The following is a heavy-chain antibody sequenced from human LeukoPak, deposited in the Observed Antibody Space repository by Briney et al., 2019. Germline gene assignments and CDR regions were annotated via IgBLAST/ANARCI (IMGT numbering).Heavy chain of an antibody. CDR3: AQTPIAVAGTFDY. V-gene: IGHV1-2*02. D-gene: IGHD6-19*01. J-gene: IGHJ4*02. Sequence: GASVKVPCKASGYTFTGYYMHWVRQAPGQGLEWMGWINPNSGGTNYAQKFQGRVTMTRDTSISTAYMELSRLRSDDTAVYYCAQTPIAVAGTFDYWGQGTLVTVSS. CDR1: GYTFTGYY. CDR2: INPNSGGT.